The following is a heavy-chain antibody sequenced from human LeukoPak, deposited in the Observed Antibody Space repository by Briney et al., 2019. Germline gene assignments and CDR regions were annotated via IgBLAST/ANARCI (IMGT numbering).Heavy chain of an antibody. CDR3: ARGRPHGNDY. CDR1: GFTFTDQP. Sequence: PGGSLRLSCVASGFTFTDQPMKWVRQAPGKGLVWVSRIASDGSSTTYADSVKGRFSISRDNAKNTLYLQMNSLRVEDTAVYYCARGRPHGNDYWGQGTLVTVSS. D-gene: IGHD4-23*01. V-gene: IGHV3-74*01. J-gene: IGHJ4*02. CDR2: IASDGSST.